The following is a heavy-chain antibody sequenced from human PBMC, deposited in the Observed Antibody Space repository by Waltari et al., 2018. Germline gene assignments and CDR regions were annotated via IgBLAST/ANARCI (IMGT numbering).Heavy chain of an antibody. V-gene: IGHV4-31*03. J-gene: IGHJ6*03. CDR3: ASNEAHYGDVYYYYMDV. CDR2: IYYSGST. CDR1: GGSISSGGYY. D-gene: IGHD4-17*01. Sequence: QVQLQESGPGLVKPSQTLSLTCTVSGGSISSGGYYWSWIRQHPGKGLEWIGYIYYSGSTYYNPALKSRVTISVDTSKNQFSLKLSSVTAADTAVYYCASNEAHYGDVYYYYMDVWGKGTTVTVSS.